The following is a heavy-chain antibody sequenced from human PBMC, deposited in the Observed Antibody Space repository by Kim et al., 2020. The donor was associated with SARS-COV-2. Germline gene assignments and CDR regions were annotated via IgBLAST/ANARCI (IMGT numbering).Heavy chain of an antibody. J-gene: IGHJ3*02. D-gene: IGHD2-15*01. CDR1: GFTFSSYW. V-gene: IGHV3-74*01. CDR2: INSDGSST. CDR3: ARVRAVVAATRRAFDI. Sequence: GGSLRLSCAASGFTFSSYWMHWVRQAPGKGLVWVSRINSDGSSTSYADSVKGRFTISRDTAKNTLYLQMNSLRAEDTAVYYCARVRAVVAATRRAFDIWGRGAMVTVSS.